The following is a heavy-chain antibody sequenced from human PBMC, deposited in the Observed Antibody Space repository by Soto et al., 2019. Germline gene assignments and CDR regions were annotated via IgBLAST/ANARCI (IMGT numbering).Heavy chain of an antibody. Sequence: SVKVSCKASGVTFSSYAISWVRQAPGQGLEWMGGIIPIFGTANYAQKFQGRVTITADESTSTAYMELSSLRSEDTAVYYCARAANTYGDFDYWGQGTLVTVSS. CDR3: ARAANTYGDFDY. CDR2: IIPIFGTA. V-gene: IGHV1-69*13. CDR1: GVTFSSYA. J-gene: IGHJ4*02. D-gene: IGHD4-17*01.